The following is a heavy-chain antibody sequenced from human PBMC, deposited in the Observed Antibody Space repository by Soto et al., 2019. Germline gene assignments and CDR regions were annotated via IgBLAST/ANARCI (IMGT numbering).Heavy chain of an antibody. V-gene: IGHV4-34*01. CDR2: INHSGST. J-gene: IGHJ4*02. CDR3: ARGDVVAALDY. D-gene: IGHD2-15*01. Sequence: QVQLQQWGAGLLKPSETLSLTCAVYGGSFSGYYWSWIRQPPGKGLEWIGEINHSGSTNYNPSLKSRVTISVDTSKSQFSLKLSSVSAADTAVYYCARGDVVAALDYWGQGTLVTVSS. CDR1: GGSFSGYY.